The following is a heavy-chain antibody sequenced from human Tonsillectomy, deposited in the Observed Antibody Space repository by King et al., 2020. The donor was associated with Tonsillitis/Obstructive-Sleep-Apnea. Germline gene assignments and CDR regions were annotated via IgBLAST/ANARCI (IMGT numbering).Heavy chain of an antibody. CDR3: ARDSYGFWGGFSAY. CDR2: VNQDGSEK. J-gene: IGHJ4*02. Sequence: VQLVESGGGLVQPGGSLRLSCAASGFTFSSFWMTWVRQAPGKGLEWVANVNQDGSEKYYVDSVKGRFTISRDNAKNSLYLQMNSLRAEDTAVYYCARDSYGFWGGFSAYGGQGPRVTVSS. V-gene: IGHV3-7*04. D-gene: IGHD3-3*01. CDR1: GFTFSSFW.